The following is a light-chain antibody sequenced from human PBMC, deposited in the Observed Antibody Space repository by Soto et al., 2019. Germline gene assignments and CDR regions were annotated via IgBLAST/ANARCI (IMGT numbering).Light chain of an antibody. Sequence: QSALTQPASVSGSPGQSITISRTGTSSDVGASNYVSWYQQHPGKVPKLMIYDVSDRPSGVSNRYSGSKSGNTASLTISGLQAEDEADYNCSLFTRSNSYVFGTGTKLTVL. J-gene: IGLJ1*01. V-gene: IGLV2-14*03. CDR3: SLFTRSNSYV. CDR2: DVS. CDR1: SSDVGASNY.